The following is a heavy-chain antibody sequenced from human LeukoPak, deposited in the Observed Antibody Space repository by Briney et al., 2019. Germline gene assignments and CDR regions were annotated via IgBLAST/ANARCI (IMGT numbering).Heavy chain of an antibody. CDR1: GGSISSHY. V-gene: IGHV4-59*11. CDR3: ARGYSAIDY. D-gene: IGHD6-13*01. J-gene: IGHJ4*02. CDR2: IYYSGST. Sequence: SETLSLTCTVSGGSISSHYWSWIRQPPGKGLEWIGYIYYSGSTNYNPSLKSRVTISVDTSKNQFSPKLSSVTAADTAVYYCARGYSAIDYWGQGTLVTVSS.